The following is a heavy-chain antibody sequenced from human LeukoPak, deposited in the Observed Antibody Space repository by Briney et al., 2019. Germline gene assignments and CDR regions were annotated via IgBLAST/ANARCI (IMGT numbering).Heavy chain of an antibody. V-gene: IGHV1-18*01. CDR2: ISAYNGNT. D-gene: IGHD3-10*01. J-gene: IGHJ6*02. CDR3: ARGRPNYYGSDNYYYYYGMDV. CDR1: GYTFTSYG. Sequence: ASVKVSCKASGYTFTSYGISWVRQAPGQGLEWMGWISAYNGNTNYAQKLQGGVTMTTDTSTSTAYMELRSLRSDDTAVYYCARGRPNYYGSDNYYYYYGMDVWGQGTTVIVSS.